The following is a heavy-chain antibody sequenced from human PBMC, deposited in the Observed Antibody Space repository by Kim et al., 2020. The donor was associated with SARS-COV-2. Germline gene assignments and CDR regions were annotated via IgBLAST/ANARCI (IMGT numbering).Heavy chain of an antibody. J-gene: IGHJ4*02. Sequence: GGSLRLSCAASGFTFSSYAMHWVRQAPGKGLEWVAVISYDGSNKYYADSVKGRFTISRDNSKKTLYLQMNSLRAEDTAVYYCATGVDTAMDTDYWGQGTL. CDR3: ATGVDTAMDTDY. CDR1: GFTFSSYA. CDR2: ISYDGSNK. V-gene: IGHV3-30*04. D-gene: IGHD5-18*01.